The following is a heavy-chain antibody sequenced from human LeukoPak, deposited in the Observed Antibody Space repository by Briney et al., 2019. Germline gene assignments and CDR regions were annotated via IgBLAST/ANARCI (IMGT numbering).Heavy chain of an antibody. D-gene: IGHD6-6*01. V-gene: IGHV4-38-2*02. J-gene: IGHJ4*02. CDR3: VRSSSSIFDY. Sequence: SETLSLTCTVSGYSISSGYYWGWIRQPPGKGLGWIGSIYHSGSTYYNPSLKSRVSRSVDTSKNQFSMKLSSVTAADTAVYYCVRSSSSIFDYSGKGPLVTVS. CDR2: IYHSGST. CDR1: GYSISSGYY.